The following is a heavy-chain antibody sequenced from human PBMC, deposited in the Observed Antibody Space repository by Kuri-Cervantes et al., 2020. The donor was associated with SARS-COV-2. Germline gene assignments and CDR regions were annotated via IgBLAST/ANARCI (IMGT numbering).Heavy chain of an antibody. Sequence: GESLKISCAASGFTFSNAWMSWVRQAPGKGLEWVGNIKQDGSAKYYVDSVKGRFTISRDNAKNSLYLQMNSLRAEDTAVYYCARAAEDIVVVPAASPGDFDIWGQGTMVTVSS. V-gene: IGHV3-7*01. CDR2: IKQDGSAK. CDR3: ARAAEDIVVVPAASPGDFDI. J-gene: IGHJ3*02. D-gene: IGHD2-2*01. CDR1: GFTFSNAW.